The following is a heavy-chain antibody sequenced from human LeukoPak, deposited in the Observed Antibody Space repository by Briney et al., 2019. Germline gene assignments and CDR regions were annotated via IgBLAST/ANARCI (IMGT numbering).Heavy chain of an antibody. CDR2: ISYDGSNK. CDR1: GFTFSSYA. D-gene: IGHD5-18*01. J-gene: IGHJ2*01. Sequence: GGSLRLSCAASGFTFSSYAMHWVRQAPGKGLEWVAVISYDGSNKYYADSVKGRFTISRDNSKNTLYLQMNSLRSEDTAVYYCATDRNSYAYWYFDLWGRGTLVTVSS. CDR3: ATDRNSYAYWYFDL. V-gene: IGHV3-30-3*01.